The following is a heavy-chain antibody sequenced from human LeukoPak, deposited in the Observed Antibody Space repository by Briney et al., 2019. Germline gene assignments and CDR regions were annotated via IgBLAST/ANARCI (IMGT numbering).Heavy chain of an antibody. CDR1: GLIFSNYW. V-gene: IGHV3-7*01. J-gene: IGHJ4*02. CDR3: ARVGHYYDSSGYYYVVGLDY. D-gene: IGHD3-22*01. Sequence: PGGSLRLSCAASGLIFSNYWMGWVRQAPGKGLEWVASINQDASEKYYVDSVKGRFTISRDNAKNSLYLHTNSLRVEDTAVYYCARVGHYYDSSGYYYVVGLDYWGQGTLVTVSS. CDR2: INQDASEK.